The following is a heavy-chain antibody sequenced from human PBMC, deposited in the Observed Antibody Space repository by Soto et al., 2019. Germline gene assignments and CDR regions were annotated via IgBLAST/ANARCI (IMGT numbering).Heavy chain of an antibody. CDR3: AHSSYGSSNYGMDV. D-gene: IGHD2-2*03. CDR2: IYWDDDK. V-gene: IGHV2-5*02. Sequence: QITLKESGPTLVKPTQTLTLTCTFSGLSLSTTGVGVGWIRQPPGKALEWLALIYWDDDKRYSPSLKSRLPITKDASKNQVVLTMTNMDPVDTATYYCAHSSYGSSNYGMDVWGQGMTVTGSS. J-gene: IGHJ6*02. CDR1: GLSLSTTGVG.